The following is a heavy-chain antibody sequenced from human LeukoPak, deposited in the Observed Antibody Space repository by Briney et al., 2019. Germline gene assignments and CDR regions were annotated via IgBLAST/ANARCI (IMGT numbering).Heavy chain of an antibody. CDR2: MHYSGSN. J-gene: IGHJ4*02. V-gene: IGHV4-39*01. CDR1: GGSNSISAYY. Sequence: SETLSLTCTVSGGSNSISAYYWGWIRQPPGKGLEWIGSMHYSGSNYYNPSLKSRVTISVDTSKNQFSLKLSSVTAADTAVYYCARGRLQNDYWGQGTLVTVSS. CDR3: ARGRLQNDY. D-gene: IGHD2-21*02.